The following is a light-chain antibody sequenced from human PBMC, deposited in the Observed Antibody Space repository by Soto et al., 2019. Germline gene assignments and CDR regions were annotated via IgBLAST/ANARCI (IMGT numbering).Light chain of an antibody. J-gene: IGKJ1*01. CDR2: KAS. V-gene: IGKV1-5*03. CDR3: QQYITYWT. CDR1: QTISSW. Sequence: DIQMTQSPSTLSGSVVDRVTITCRASQTISSWLAWYQQKPGKAPKLLIYKASTLKSGVPSRFSGSGSGTEFTLTISSLQPDDFATYYCQQYITYWTFGQGTKVDIK.